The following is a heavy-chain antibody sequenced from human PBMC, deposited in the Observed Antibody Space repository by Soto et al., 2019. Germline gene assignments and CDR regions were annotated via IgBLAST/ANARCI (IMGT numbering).Heavy chain of an antibody. J-gene: IGHJ4*02. V-gene: IGHV4-59*01. D-gene: IGHD2-2*01. Sequence: SETLSLTCTVSGGSISTNHWSWSRQPPGKGLEWIGHMYYSGSTNYNPSLKSRVTIPVDTSKNQFSLKLSSVTAADTAVYYCARNACSSASCHPYFDYWGQGTLVTVSS. CDR3: ARNACSSASCHPYFDY. CDR2: MYYSGST. CDR1: GGSISTNH.